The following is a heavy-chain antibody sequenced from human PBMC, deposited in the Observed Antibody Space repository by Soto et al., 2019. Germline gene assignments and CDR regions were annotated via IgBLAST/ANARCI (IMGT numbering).Heavy chain of an antibody. V-gene: IGHV2-5*02. Sequence: QITLKESGPTLVKPTQTLTLTCTFSGFSLSTTGVGVGWIRQPPGKALEWLALIYWDDDKRYSPSLKSRLTITKEASKNQVVLTMTTMDPVDTATYSCAHRRISYGEYTAFDIWGKGTMVTVSS. CDR2: IYWDDDK. CDR3: AHRRISYGEYTAFDI. D-gene: IGHD4-17*01. J-gene: IGHJ3*02. CDR1: GFSLSTTGVG.